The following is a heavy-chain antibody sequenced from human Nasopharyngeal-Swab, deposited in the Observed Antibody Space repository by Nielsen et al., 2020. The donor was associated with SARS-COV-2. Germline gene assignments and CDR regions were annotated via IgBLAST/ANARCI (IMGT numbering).Heavy chain of an antibody. V-gene: IGHV1-8*01. CDR3: ARGNYGDYVRRYGMDV. D-gene: IGHD4-17*01. CDR1: GYTFTNYD. CDR2: MNPNSGNT. J-gene: IGHJ6*02. Sequence: ASVKVSCKASGYTFTNYDINWVRQATGQGLEWMGWMNPNSGNTGYAQIFQGRVSMTRNTSISTAYMELSSLRSEDTAVYYCARGNYGDYVRRYGMDVWGQGTTVTVSS.